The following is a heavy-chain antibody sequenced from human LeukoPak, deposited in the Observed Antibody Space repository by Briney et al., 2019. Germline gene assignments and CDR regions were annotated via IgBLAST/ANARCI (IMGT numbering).Heavy chain of an antibody. CDR2: LSGSGGTT. Sequence: PGGSLRLSCAVSGFTFSTYAMSWVRQAPGKGLEWVSTLSGSGGTTYYADSVKGRFTISRDNSKNTLYLQMNSLRAEDTAVYCCAKDRGGSYWNAFDIWGQGTMVTASS. J-gene: IGHJ3*02. D-gene: IGHD1-26*01. CDR3: AKDRGGSYWNAFDI. V-gene: IGHV3-23*01. CDR1: GFTFSTYA.